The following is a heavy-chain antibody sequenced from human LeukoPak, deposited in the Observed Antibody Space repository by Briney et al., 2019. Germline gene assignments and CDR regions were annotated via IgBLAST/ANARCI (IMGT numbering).Heavy chain of an antibody. D-gene: IGHD6-19*01. Sequence: ASVKVSCKPSGYSFTRNGISWVRQAPGQGLEWMAWISANSGNTGYGQSFQGRITMTRDISIGTAYMELSNMTSEDTAIYYCTRGSSGRRDNWGQGTLVTVSA. V-gene: IGHV1-8*01. CDR3: TRGSSGRRDN. J-gene: IGHJ4*02. CDR1: GYSFTRNG. CDR2: ISANSGNT.